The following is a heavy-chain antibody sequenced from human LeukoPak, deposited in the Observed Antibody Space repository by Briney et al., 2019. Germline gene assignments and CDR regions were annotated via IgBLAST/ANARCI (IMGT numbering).Heavy chain of an antibody. J-gene: IGHJ6*03. CDR1: GYTSTSYD. V-gene: IGHV1-8*01. Sequence: ASVKVSCKASGYTSTSYDINWVRQATGQGLEWMGWMNPNSGNTGYAQKFQGRVTMTRDTSISTAYMELSSLRSEDTAVYYCAKRGDFWSGYYTDYYYYMDVWGKGTTVTVSS. D-gene: IGHD3-3*01. CDR2: MNPNSGNT. CDR3: AKRGDFWSGYYTDYYYYMDV.